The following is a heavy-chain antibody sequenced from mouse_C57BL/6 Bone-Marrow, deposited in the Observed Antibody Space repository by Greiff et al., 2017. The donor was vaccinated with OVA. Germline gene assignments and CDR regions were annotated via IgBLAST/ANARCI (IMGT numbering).Heavy chain of an antibody. J-gene: IGHJ3*01. V-gene: IGHV1-54*01. CDR2: INPGSGGT. CDR3: ARRGIVPRTNYYFDY. CDR1: GYAFTNYL. Sequence: QVHVKQSGAELVRPGTSVKVSCKASGYAFTNYLLEWVKQRPRQGLEWIGVINPGSGGTNYNEKFKGKATLTADKSSSTAYMQLSSLTSEDSAVYFCARRGIVPRTNYYFDYWGQGTLVTVSA. D-gene: IGHD5-5*01.